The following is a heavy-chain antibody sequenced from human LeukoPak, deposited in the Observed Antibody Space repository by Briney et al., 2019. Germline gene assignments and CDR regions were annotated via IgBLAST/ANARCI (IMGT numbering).Heavy chain of an antibody. CDR1: GYTFTGYY. J-gene: IGHJ3*02. Sequence: ASVKVSCKASGYTFTGYYMHWVRQAPGQGLEWMGRINPNSGGTNYAQKFQGRVTMTRDTSISTAYMELSRLRSEDTAVYYCASPRQQLVRGAFDIWGQGTMVTVSS. V-gene: IGHV1-2*06. CDR2: INPNSGGT. D-gene: IGHD6-13*01. CDR3: ASPRQQLVRGAFDI.